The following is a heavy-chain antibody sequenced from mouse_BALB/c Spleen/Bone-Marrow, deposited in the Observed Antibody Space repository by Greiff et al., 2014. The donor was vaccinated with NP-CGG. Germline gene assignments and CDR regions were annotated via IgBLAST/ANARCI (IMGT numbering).Heavy chain of an antibody. CDR1: GFAFSSYY. CDR3: AREVLRDYFDY. J-gene: IGHJ2*01. CDR2: ISSGGGST. Sequence: VQLKESGGGFVKPGGSLKISCAASGFAFSSYYMSWVRQTPGKRLGWVAYISSGGGSTYYPDTVKGRFTISRDNAKNTLYLQMSSLKSEDTAMYYCAREVLRDYFDYWGQGTTLTVSS. V-gene: IGHV5-12-1*01. D-gene: IGHD1-1*01.